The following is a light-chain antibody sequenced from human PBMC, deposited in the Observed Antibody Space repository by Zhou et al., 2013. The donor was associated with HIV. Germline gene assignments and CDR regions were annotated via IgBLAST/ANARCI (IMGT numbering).Light chain of an antibody. J-gene: IGKJ1*01. Sequence: AIRMTQSPSSLSASTGDRVTITCRASQGISSYLAWYQQKPGKAPNLLIYAASTLQSGVPSRFSGSGSGTDFTLTISCLQSEDFATYYCQKYNSAPWTFGQGTKVEIK. V-gene: IGKV1-8*01. CDR3: QKYNSAPWT. CDR1: QGISSY. CDR2: AAS.